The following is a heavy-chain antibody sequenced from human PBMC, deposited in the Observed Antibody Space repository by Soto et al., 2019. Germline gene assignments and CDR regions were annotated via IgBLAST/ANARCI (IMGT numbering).Heavy chain of an antibody. CDR1: GFTFSSYS. Sequence: EVQLVESGGGLVQPGGSLRLSCAASGFTFSSYSMNWVRQAPGKGLEWVSYISSSSSTIYYADSVKGRFTISRDNAKNSLYLQMNSLSAEDTDVYYCGSDGVGNCSCWSRYYDYGMDVWGQGTAVTVSS. V-gene: IGHV3-48*01. CDR2: ISSSSSTI. D-gene: IGHD6-19*01. J-gene: IGHJ6*02. CDR3: GSDGVGNCSCWSRYYDYGMDV.